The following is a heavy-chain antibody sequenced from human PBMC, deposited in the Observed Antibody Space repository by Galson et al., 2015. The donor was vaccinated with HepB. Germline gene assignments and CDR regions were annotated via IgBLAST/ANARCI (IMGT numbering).Heavy chain of an antibody. CDR1: GDSVSSNSAA. V-gene: IGHV6-1*01. CDR3: ARVALIAAAGTVWFDP. D-gene: IGHD6-13*01. CDR2: TYYRSKWYN. J-gene: IGHJ5*02. Sequence: CAISGDSVSSNSAAWNWIRQSPSRGLEWLGRTYYRSKWYNDYAVPVKSRITINPDTSKNQFSLQLNSVTPEDTAVYYCARVALIAAAGTVWFDPWGQGTLVTVSS.